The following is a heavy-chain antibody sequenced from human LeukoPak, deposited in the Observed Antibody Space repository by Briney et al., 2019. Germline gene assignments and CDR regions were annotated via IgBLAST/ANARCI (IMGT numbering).Heavy chain of an antibody. J-gene: IGHJ3*02. Sequence: SETLSLTCGVVDGSLSGYHWSWIRQSPGKGLEWIGEINLSGSTHYNPSLERRDTMSIDTSMNQFSLKLASVTDADTAMYYCAHFYASGHDAFDIWGPGTLVAVSS. CDR2: INLSGST. CDR3: AHFYASGHDAFDI. V-gene: IGHV4-34*01. CDR1: DGSLSGYH. D-gene: IGHD3-10*01.